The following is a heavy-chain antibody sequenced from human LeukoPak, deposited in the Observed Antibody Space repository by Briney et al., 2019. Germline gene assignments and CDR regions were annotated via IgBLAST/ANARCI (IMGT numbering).Heavy chain of an antibody. Sequence: SETLSLTCAVYGGSFSGYYWSWIRQPPGKGLEWIGEINHSGSTNYNPSLKSRVTTSVDTSKNQFSLKLSSVTAADTAVYYCASGIAAAGRHFDYWGQGTLVTVSS. J-gene: IGHJ4*02. D-gene: IGHD6-13*01. CDR2: INHSGST. V-gene: IGHV4-34*01. CDR3: ASGIAAAGRHFDY. CDR1: GGSFSGYY.